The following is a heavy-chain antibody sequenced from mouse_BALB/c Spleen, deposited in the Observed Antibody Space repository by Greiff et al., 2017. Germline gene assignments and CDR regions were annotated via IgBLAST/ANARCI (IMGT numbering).Heavy chain of an antibody. CDR1: GFTFSSYT. J-gene: IGHJ3*01. D-gene: IGHD2-1*01. CDR2: ISNGGGST. V-gene: IGHV5-12-2*01. CDR3: ARGDGNYLAWFAY. Sequence: EVQGVESGGGLVQPGGSLKLSCAASGFTFSSYTMSWVRQTPEKRLEWVAYISNGGGSTYYPDTVKGRFTISRDNAKNTLYLQMSSLKSEDTAMYYCARGDGNYLAWFAYWGQGTLVTVSA.